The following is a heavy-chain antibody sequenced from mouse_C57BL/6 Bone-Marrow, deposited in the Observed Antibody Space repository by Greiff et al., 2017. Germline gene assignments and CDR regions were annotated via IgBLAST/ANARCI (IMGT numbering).Heavy chain of an antibody. J-gene: IGHJ3*01. V-gene: IGHV1-69*01. CDR1: GYTFTSYW. CDR3: ARESYDGYYGAY. CDR2: IDPSDSYT. Sequence: VQLQQPGAELVMPGASVKLSCKASGYTFTSYWMHWVKQRPGQGLEWIGEIDPSDSYTNYNQKFKGKSTLTVDKSSSTAYMQLSSLTSEDSAVYYCARESYDGYYGAYWGQRALVSVSA. D-gene: IGHD2-3*01.